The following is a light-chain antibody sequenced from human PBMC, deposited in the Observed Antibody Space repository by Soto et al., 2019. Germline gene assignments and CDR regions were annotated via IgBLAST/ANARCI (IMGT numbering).Light chain of an antibody. V-gene: IGKV3-11*02. CDR1: QSVSSY. Sequence: EIVLTQSPATLSLSPGEIATLSCRARQSVSSYLAWYQQKPGQAPWLLISDASNRATGIPARFSGSGSGRDFPLTISSLEPEDFTVYYCKQRSNWPLISFGQGTPLEIK. CDR2: DAS. J-gene: IGKJ5*01. CDR3: KQRSNWPLIS.